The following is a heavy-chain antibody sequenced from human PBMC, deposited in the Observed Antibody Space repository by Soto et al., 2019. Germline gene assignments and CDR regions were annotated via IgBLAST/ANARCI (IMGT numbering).Heavy chain of an antibody. D-gene: IGHD3-10*01. CDR3: APHPGGGGY. J-gene: IGHJ4*02. Sequence: EMQLVESGGGLIQPGGSLRLSCAVSGFTVSNNYMSWVRQAPGKGLEGVSVIYSGGYTAYGDSVKGRFTISRDNSKNTLFLKLKSRRAHAAAVFFGAPHPGGGGYWGQGTLVTVSS. CDR2: IYSGGYT. V-gene: IGHV3-53*01. CDR1: GFTVSNNY.